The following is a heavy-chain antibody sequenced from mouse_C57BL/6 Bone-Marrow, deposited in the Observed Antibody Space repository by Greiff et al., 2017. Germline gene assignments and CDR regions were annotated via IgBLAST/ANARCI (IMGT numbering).Heavy chain of an antibody. J-gene: IGHJ4*01. CDR3: ARHPDGSCMDY. D-gene: IGHD1-1*01. V-gene: IGHV1-61*01. CDR2: IYPSDSET. Sequence: HVQLQQPGAELVRPGSSVKLSCKASGYTFTSYWMDWVKQRPGQGLEWIGNIYPSDSETHYNQKFKDKATLTVDKSSSTAYMQLSSLTSEDSAVXDFARHPDGSCMDYWGQGTSLTVSS. CDR1: GYTFTSYW.